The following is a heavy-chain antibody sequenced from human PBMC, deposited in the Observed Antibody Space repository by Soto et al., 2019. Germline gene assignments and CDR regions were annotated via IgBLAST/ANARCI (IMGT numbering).Heavy chain of an antibody. D-gene: IGHD6-19*01. V-gene: IGHV1-18*01. J-gene: IGHJ4*02. CDR2: ISTYNGNT. Sequence: SVKASSKDSCYNFTSSGISWLRQAPGQGPEWMGWISTYNGNTNYAQNLQGRVTMTTDTSTSTAYMELRGLRSDDTAVYYCARTVAGYFDYWGQGTLVTVSS. CDR1: CYNFTSSG. CDR3: ARTVAGYFDY.